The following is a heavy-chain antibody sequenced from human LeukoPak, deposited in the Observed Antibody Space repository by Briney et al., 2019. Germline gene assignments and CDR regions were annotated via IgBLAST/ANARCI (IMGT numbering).Heavy chain of an antibody. CDR2: ISSSSSYI. Sequence: GGSLRLSCAASGFTFSSYSMNWVRQAPGKGLEWVSSISSSSSYIYYADSVKGRFAISRDNAKNSLYLQMNSLRAEDTAVYYCARDQLLATVAAAVIPHWGQGTLVTVSS. V-gene: IGHV3-21*01. CDR1: GFTFSSYS. CDR3: ARDQLLATVAAAVIPH. J-gene: IGHJ4*02. D-gene: IGHD2-2*01.